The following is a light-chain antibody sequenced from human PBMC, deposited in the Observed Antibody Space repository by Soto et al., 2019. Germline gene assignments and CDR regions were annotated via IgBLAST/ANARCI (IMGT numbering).Light chain of an antibody. Sequence: EIVMTQSPATLSVSPGERATLSCRASQSVSNDLAWYQQKPGQAPRLLIYDASTRATGVPARFSGSGSGTELTLTISSLQSEDSAVYHCQQYNNWPPLTFGGGTKVEIK. CDR3: QQYNNWPPLT. V-gene: IGKV3-15*01. J-gene: IGKJ4*01. CDR1: QSVSND. CDR2: DAS.